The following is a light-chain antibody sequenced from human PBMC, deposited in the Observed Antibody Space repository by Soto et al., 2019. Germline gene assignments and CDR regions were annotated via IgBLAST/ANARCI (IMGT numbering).Light chain of an antibody. CDR3: QQYNIYSWT. J-gene: IGKJ1*01. CDR2: KAS. V-gene: IGKV1-5*03. CDR1: ESISTW. Sequence: DIQMTQSPSTLSASVGDRVTITCRASESISTWLAWYQHKPWKAPNLLIYKASSLESGVPSRFSGSGSVTEFTLTISSLQPDDFATYYCQQYNIYSWTFGQGTKVDIK.